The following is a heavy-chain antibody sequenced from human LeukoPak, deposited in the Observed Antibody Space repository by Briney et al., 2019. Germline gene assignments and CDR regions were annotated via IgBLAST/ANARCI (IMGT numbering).Heavy chain of an antibody. D-gene: IGHD3-16*01. J-gene: IGHJ4*02. CDR1: GDSFTSYW. CDR3: ATRGAYAGDY. CDR2: IYPGDSDT. V-gene: IGHV5-51*01. Sequence: GGALKISCMGSGDSFTSYWSGCVREMPGRGLEWVGIIYPGDSDTRYSPSFQGHVTISADKSISTAYLQWSSLKASDTAMYYCATRGAYAGDYWGQGTLVTVSS.